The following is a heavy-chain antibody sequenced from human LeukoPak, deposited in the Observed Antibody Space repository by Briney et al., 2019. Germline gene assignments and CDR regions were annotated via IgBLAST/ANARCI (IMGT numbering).Heavy chain of an antibody. CDR2: IVYIGST. J-gene: IGHJ6*03. Sequence: PETLSLTCTVSGSSISSFYWSCVRQPPGKGLEWIGYIVYIGSTNYKPSVKSRVTISVDTSKNQFSLKLSSVTAADTAVYHCARDGGSGYYYYYMDVWGKGATVTISS. CDR1: GSSISSFY. D-gene: IGHD3-3*01. CDR3: ARDGGSGYYYYYMDV. V-gene: IGHV4-59*01.